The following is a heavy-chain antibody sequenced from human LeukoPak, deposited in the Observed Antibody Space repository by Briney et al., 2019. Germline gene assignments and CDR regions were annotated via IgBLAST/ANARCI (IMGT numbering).Heavy chain of an antibody. CDR2: INHSGST. Sequence: SETLSLTCAVYGGSFSGYYWSWIRQPPGKGLEWIGEINHSGSTNYNPSLKSRVTISVDTSKNQFSLKLSSVTAADAAVYYCARGRMDDFWSGYYAFWDPSYAFDIWGQGTMVTVSP. D-gene: IGHD3-3*01. CDR1: GGSFSGYY. J-gene: IGHJ3*02. V-gene: IGHV4-34*01. CDR3: ARGRMDDFWSGYYAFWDPSYAFDI.